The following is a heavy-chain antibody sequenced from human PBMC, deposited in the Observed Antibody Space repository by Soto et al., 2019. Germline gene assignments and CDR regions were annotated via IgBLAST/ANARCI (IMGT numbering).Heavy chain of an antibody. J-gene: IGHJ3*02. V-gene: IGHV2-5*01. CDR1: GVSLNKKKEG. CDR2: IYWRDDK. D-gene: IGHD2-15*01. Sequence: FAGVSLNKKKEGVGLIRQPPVKALEWLALIYWRDDKRYSPSLKSRLTIAKDTSKNLVVLTMTSLDPVDTATYYCAHRRCTGGSCKTAFDMWGQWAMVTVSS. CDR3: AHRRCTGGSCKTAFDM.